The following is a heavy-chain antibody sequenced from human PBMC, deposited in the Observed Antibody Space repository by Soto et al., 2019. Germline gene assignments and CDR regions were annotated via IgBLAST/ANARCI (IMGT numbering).Heavy chain of an antibody. CDR1: GFTFSSYW. CDR3: ARVITAYSRARDDAFDI. CDR2: ISSSSSYI. D-gene: IGHD6-13*01. V-gene: IGHV3-21*01. J-gene: IGHJ3*02. Sequence: PGGSLRLSCAASGFTFSSYWMSWVRQAPGKGLEWVSSISSSSSYIYYADSVKGRFTISRDNAKNSLYLQMNSLRAEDTAVYYCARVITAYSRARDDAFDIWGQGTMVTVSS.